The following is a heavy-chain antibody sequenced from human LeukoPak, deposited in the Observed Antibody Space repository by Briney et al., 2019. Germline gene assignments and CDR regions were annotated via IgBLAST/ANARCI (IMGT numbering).Heavy chain of an antibody. D-gene: IGHD3-10*01. Sequence: KPSETLSLTCAVYGGSFSGYYWSWLRQPPGKRLEWIGEINHSGSTNYNPSLKSRVTISVDTSKNQFSLKLSSVTAADTAVYYCARSKRITMVRGVILYFDYWGQGTLVTVSS. J-gene: IGHJ4*02. V-gene: IGHV4-34*01. CDR2: INHSGST. CDR1: GGSFSGYY. CDR3: ARSKRITMVRGVILYFDY.